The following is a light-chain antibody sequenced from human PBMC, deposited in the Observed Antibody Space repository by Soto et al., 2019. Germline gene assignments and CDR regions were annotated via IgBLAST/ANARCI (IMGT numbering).Light chain of an antibody. V-gene: IGKV3-15*01. J-gene: IGKJ4*01. CDR3: QQYGSSPLT. CDR2: GVS. CDR1: RRVSSN. Sequence: EIVMTQSPATLSVSPGERATLSCRASRRVSSNLAWYQQKPGQAPRLLIYGVSTRATGIPARFSGSGSGTDFTLTINRLEPEDFAVYYCQQYGSSPLTFGGGTKVDIK.